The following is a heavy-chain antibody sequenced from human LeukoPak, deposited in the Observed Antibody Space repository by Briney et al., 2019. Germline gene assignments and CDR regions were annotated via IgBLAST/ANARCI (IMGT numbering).Heavy chain of an antibody. D-gene: IGHD3-3*01. CDR3: ARAPFGVVHLFDY. V-gene: IGHV4-34*01. J-gene: IGHJ4*02. Sequence: KPSETLSLTCAVYGGSFSGYYWSWIRQPPGKGLEWIGEINHSGSTNYHPSLKSRVTISVDTSKNQFSLKLSSVTAADTAVYYCARAPFGVVHLFDYWGQGTLVTVSS. CDR2: INHSGST. CDR1: GGSFSGYY.